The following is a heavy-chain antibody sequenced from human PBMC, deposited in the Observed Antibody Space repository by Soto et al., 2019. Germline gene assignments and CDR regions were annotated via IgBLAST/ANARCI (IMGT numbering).Heavy chain of an antibody. CDR1: GGSIRSGGYY. Sequence: KTXETLSLPCTVSGGSIRSGGYYWSWVRQNPRRGLEWIGNIYYSGNTYYNPSLKSRLTISVDTSKNQFSLNLSSVTAADTAVYYCARDRLMATAGTARHYFGLDVWGQGTTVTVSS. CDR2: IYYSGNT. J-gene: IGHJ6*02. CDR3: ARDRLMATAGTARHYFGLDV. V-gene: IGHV4-31*03. D-gene: IGHD5-18*01.